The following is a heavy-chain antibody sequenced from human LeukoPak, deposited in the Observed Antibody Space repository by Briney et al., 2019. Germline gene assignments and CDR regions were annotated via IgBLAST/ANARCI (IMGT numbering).Heavy chain of an antibody. D-gene: IGHD3-22*01. Sequence: SETLSPTCTVSGGSISSSSYYWGWIRQPPGKGLEWIGSIYCSGSTYYNPSLKSRVTISVDTSKNQFSLKLNSVTAADTAVYYCASAPNYYDSSGYYSPNFDYWGQGTLVTVSS. CDR1: GGSISSSSYY. V-gene: IGHV4-39*07. J-gene: IGHJ4*02. CDR2: IYCSGST. CDR3: ASAPNYYDSSGYYSPNFDY.